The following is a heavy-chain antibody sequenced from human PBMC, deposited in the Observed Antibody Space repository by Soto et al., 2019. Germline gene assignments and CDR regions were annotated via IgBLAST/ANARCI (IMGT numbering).Heavy chain of an antibody. CDR2: IYYTGST. V-gene: IGHV4-30-4*01. CDR1: GVSINSGDNF. J-gene: IGHJ4*02. D-gene: IGHD6-19*01. Sequence: PSETLSLTCTLSGVSINSGDNFWSWIRQPPGKGLEWMGYIYYTGSTYYNPSLNRRITMSVDMSKNQFSLRLTSVTAADTALYFCARAEFNSVWFPFDSWGQGAPVTVSS. CDR3: ARAEFNSVWFPFDS.